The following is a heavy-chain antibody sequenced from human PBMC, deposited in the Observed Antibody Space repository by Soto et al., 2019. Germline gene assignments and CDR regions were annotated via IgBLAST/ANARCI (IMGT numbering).Heavy chain of an antibody. D-gene: IGHD2-15*01. J-gene: IGHJ4*02. CDR1: GFTFSDYE. Sequence: PGGSLRLSCAASGFTFSDYEINWVRQAPVRGLEWVSSISGNGNRIDYADSVKGRFTISRDNAQNSVFLQMSRLGAEDTAVYYCATGFLGLCTGGNCPLDSWGQGSLVTVSS. CDR3: ATGFLGLCTGGNCPLDS. V-gene: IGHV3-48*03. CDR2: ISGNGNRI.